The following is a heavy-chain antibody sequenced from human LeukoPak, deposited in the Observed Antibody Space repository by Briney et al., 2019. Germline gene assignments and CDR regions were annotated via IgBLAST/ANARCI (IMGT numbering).Heavy chain of an antibody. V-gene: IGHV3-23*01. Sequence: PGGSLRLSCAASGFTFSSYAMSWVRQAPGKGLEWVSAISGSGGSTYYADSVKGRFTISRDNSKNTLYLQMNSLRAEDTAVYYCAKDLGIAMVRGVEFWGQGTLVTVSS. CDR2: ISGSGGST. J-gene: IGHJ4*02. CDR1: GFTFSSYA. CDR3: AKDLGIAMVRGVEF. D-gene: IGHD3-10*01.